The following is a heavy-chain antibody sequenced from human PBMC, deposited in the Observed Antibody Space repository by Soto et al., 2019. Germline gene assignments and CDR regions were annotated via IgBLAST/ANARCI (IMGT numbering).Heavy chain of an antibody. CDR3: ARGGYYDSSGFSSFDY. D-gene: IGHD3-22*01. CDR1: GDSISAYS. V-gene: IGHV4-59*12. CDR2: IHYNGNT. J-gene: IGHJ4*02. Sequence: PSETLSLTCTVSGDSISAYSWSWVRQPPGKGLEWIGNIHYNGNTKYNPSLKSRVTMSVDTSKNQFSLKLISATAADTAVYYCARGGYYDSSGFSSFDYWGQGTLVTVSS.